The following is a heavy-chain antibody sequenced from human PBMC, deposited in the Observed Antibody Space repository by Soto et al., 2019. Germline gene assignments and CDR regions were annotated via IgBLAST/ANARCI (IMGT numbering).Heavy chain of an antibody. J-gene: IGHJ4*02. Sequence: PSETLSLTCTVSGGSISSNYWTWIRQPPGKGLEWIGYVYNSGSTNYNPYLKSRVTISEDKSKSQFSLKVNSMTAADTAVYYCARYRREAVAGYTLDNWGQGILVIVSS. CDR2: VYNSGST. CDR1: GGSISSNY. CDR3: ARYRREAVAGYTLDN. D-gene: IGHD6-13*01. V-gene: IGHV4-59*01.